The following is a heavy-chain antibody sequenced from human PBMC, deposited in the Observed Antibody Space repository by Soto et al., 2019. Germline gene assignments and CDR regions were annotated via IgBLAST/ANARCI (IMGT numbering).Heavy chain of an antibody. J-gene: IGHJ3*02. V-gene: IGHV3-30-3*01. CDR1: GFTFSSYA. CDR2: ISYDGSNK. Sequence: GSLRLSCAASGFTFSSYAMHWVRQAPGKGLEWVAVISYDGSNKYYADSVKGRFTISRDNSKNTLYLQMNSLRAEDTAVYYCARALPELAAAGTGMHDAFDIWGQGTMVTVSS. D-gene: IGHD6-13*01. CDR3: ARALPELAAAGTGMHDAFDI.